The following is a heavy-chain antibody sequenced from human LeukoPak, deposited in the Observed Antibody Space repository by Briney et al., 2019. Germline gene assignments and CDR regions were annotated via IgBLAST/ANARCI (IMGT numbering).Heavy chain of an antibody. V-gene: IGHV3-23*01. CDR2: ISGSGGST. Sequence: GGSLRLSCAASGFTFSSYAMIWVRQAPGKGLEWVSAISGSGGSTYYADSVKGRFTISRDNSKNTLYLQMNSLRAEDTAVYYCAKASEYQLLFSYFDYWGQGTLVTVSS. CDR3: AKASEYQLLFSYFDY. J-gene: IGHJ4*02. D-gene: IGHD2-2*01. CDR1: GFTFSSYA.